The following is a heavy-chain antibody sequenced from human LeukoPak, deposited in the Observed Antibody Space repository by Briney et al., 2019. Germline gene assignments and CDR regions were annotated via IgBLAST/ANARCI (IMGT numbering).Heavy chain of an antibody. J-gene: IGHJ4*02. CDR3: AKAVAGKYIHGY. V-gene: IGHV3-30*18. CDR1: GFTFSNYG. CDR2: ISYDGSNK. Sequence: PGGSLRLSCAASGFTFSNYGMHWVRQAPGKGLEWVAVISYDGSNKYYADSVKGRFTISRDNSKNTLYLQMNSLRAEDTAVYYCAKAVAGKYIHGYWGQGTLVTVSS. D-gene: IGHD6-19*01.